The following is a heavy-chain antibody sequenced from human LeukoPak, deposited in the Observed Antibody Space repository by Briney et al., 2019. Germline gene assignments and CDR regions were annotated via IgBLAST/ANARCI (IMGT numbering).Heavy chain of an antibody. CDR1: GFTFSSYS. Sequence: GGSLRLSCAASGFTFSSYSMNWVRQAPGKGLEWVSYISSSSSTIYYADSVKGRFTISRDNAKNSLYLQMNSLRAEDTAVYYCARDEWSRDCSGGSCHLDFYYYYYGMDVWGQGTTVTVSS. D-gene: IGHD2-15*01. CDR2: ISSSSSTI. J-gene: IGHJ6*02. CDR3: ARDEWSRDCSGGSCHLDFYYYYYGMDV. V-gene: IGHV3-48*04.